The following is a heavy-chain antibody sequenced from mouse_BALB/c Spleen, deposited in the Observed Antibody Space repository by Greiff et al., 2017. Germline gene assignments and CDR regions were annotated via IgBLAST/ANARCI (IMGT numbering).Heavy chain of an antibody. V-gene: IGHV5-12-1*01. D-gene: IGHD2-14*01. CDR3: ARRYYRYDEGGSYFDY. CDR1: GFAFSSYD. CDR2: ISSGGGST. Sequence: EVKLMESGGGLVKPGGSLKLSCAASGFAFSSYDMSWVRQTPEKRLEWVAYISSGGGSTYYPDTVKGRFTISRDNAKNTLYLQMSSLKSEDTAMYYCARRYYRYDEGGSYFDYWGQGTTLTVSS. J-gene: IGHJ2*01.